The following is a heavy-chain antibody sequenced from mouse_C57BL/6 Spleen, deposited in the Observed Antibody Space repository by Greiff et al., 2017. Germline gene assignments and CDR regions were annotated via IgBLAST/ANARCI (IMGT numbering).Heavy chain of an antibody. CDR1: GFTFSSYG. D-gene: IGHD2-10*02. Sequence: DVKLVESGGDLVKPGGSLKLSCEASGFTFSSYGMSWVRQTPDKRLEWVATISRGGSYTYYPDSVKGRFTISRDNAKNTLYLQMSSLQSEDAALYYCAGQRYDNLRFDYWGQGTTVTVSS. CDR2: ISRGGSYT. CDR3: AGQRYDNLRFDY. J-gene: IGHJ2*01. V-gene: IGHV5-6*02.